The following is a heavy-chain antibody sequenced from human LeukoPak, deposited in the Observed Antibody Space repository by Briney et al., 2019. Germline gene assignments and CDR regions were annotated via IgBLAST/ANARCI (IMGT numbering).Heavy chain of an antibody. J-gene: IGHJ4*02. V-gene: IGHV4-39*07. CDR3: ATNYGDADY. CDR1: GGSISSSSYY. D-gene: IGHD4-17*01. CDR2: IYYSGST. Sequence: PSETLSLTCTVSGGSISSSSYYWGWIRQPPGEGLEWIGSIYYSGSTYYNPSLKSRVTISVDTSKNQFSLKLSSVTAADTAVYYCATNYGDADYWGQGTLVTVSS.